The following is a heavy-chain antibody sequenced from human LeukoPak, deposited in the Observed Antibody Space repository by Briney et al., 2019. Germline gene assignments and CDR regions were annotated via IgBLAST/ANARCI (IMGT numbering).Heavy chain of an antibody. J-gene: IGHJ4*02. V-gene: IGHV1-8*01. CDR2: MNPNSGNT. Sequence: ASVKVSCKASGYTFTSYDINWVRQATGQGLEWMGWMNPNSGNTDYAQKFQGRVTMTRNTSISTAYMELSSLRSEDTAVYYCARGGTVTTYTDFDYWGQGTLVTASS. CDR3: ARGGTVTTYTDFDY. D-gene: IGHD4-11*01. CDR1: GYTFTSYD.